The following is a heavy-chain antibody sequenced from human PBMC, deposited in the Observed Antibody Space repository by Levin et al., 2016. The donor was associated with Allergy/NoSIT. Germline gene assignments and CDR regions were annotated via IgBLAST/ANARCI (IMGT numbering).Heavy chain of an antibody. V-gene: IGHV3-23*01. CDR3: AKDEDYGDYVGSHFDY. J-gene: IGHJ4*02. CDR2: ISGNGGST. Sequence: WIRQPPGKGLEWVSAISGNGGSTYYADSVKGRFTISRDNSKNTLYLQMNSLRAEDTAVYYCAKDEDYGDYVGSHFDYWGQGTLVTVSS. D-gene: IGHD4-17*01.